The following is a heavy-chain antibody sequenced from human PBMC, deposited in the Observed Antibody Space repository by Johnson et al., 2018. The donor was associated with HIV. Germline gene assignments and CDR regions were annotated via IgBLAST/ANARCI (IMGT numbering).Heavy chain of an antibody. CDR3: AGATSAFDI. CDR1: GFTFDDYA. V-gene: IGHV3-9*01. J-gene: IGHJ3*02. CDR2: ISWNSGSI. Sequence: VESGGGLVQSGGSLRLSCAASGFTFDDYAMHWVRQAPGKGLEWVSGISWNSGSIGYADSVKGRFTISRDNAKNSLYLQMNSLRAEDTALYYCAGATSAFDIWGQGTMVTVSS.